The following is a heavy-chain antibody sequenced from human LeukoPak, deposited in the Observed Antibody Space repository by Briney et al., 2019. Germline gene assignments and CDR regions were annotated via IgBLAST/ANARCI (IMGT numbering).Heavy chain of an antibody. J-gene: IGHJ4*02. CDR1: GGSISSSSYY. D-gene: IGHD6-13*01. CDR3: ARTISSSWVDY. V-gene: IGHV4-39*01. Sequence: SETLSLTCTVSGGSISSSSYYWGWIRQPPGKGLEWIGSIYYSGSTYYNPSLKSRVTISVDTSKNQFSPKLSSVTAADTAVYYCARTISSSWVDYSGQGTLVTVSS. CDR2: IYYSGST.